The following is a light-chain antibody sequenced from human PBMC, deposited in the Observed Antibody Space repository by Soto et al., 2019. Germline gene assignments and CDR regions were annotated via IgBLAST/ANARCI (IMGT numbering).Light chain of an antibody. J-gene: IGKJ1*01. CDR2: GAS. CDR1: QSVSNNY. CDR3: QQYGSSGT. V-gene: IGKV3-20*01. Sequence: EIVMTQSPATVCLSPGERATLSCRASQSVSNNYLAWYQQKPGQAPRLLIYGASNRATGIPDRFSGSGSGTDFTLTIRRLEPEDFAVYYCQQYGSSGTFGQGTTVDIK.